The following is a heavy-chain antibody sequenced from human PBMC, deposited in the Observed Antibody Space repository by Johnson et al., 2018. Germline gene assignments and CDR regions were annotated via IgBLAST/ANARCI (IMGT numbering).Heavy chain of an antibody. J-gene: IGHJ3*01. V-gene: IGHV4-59*01. CDR1: GGSFSTYY. D-gene: IGHD1-26*01. CDR3: AREWSAFDV. Sequence: QVQLQESGPGLVKPSETLSLTCTISGGSFSTYYWSWIRQPPGKGLEWVAYIHYTGSTNYNPSLKSRVTMSVDTSENQFSLKLTSVTAADTAVYYCAREWSAFDVWGQGTMVIVSS. CDR2: IHYTGST.